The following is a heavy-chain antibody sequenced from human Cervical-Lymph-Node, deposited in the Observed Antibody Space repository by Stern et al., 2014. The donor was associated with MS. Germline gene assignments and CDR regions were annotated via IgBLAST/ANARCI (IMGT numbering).Heavy chain of an antibody. J-gene: IGHJ6*02. V-gene: IGHV4-61*01. CDR3: AKDDYYHFYGMDV. CDR1: GDSVSSGSYY. Sequence: QVQLQESGPGLVKPSETLSLSCTVSGDSVSSGSYYWTWIRQPPGKGPEWIGNIDYSGITNYNHSLKSRVTISVDTSKNQFSLKLSSVTAADTAVYYCAKDDYYHFYGMDVWGQGTTVTVSS. CDR2: IDYSGIT.